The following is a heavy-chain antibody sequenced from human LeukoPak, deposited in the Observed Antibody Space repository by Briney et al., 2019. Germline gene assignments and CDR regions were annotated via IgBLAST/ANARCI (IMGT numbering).Heavy chain of an antibody. CDR2: FDPEDGET. D-gene: IGHD3-10*01. J-gene: IGHJ5*02. Sequence: ASVKVSCKVSGYTLTELSMHRVRQAPGKGLEWMGGFDPEDGETIYAQKFQGRVTMTEDTSTDTAYMELSSLRSEDTAVYYCATVYYGSGSYYNQNWFDPWGQGTLVTVSS. CDR3: ATVYYGSGSYYNQNWFDP. V-gene: IGHV1-24*01. CDR1: GYTLTELS.